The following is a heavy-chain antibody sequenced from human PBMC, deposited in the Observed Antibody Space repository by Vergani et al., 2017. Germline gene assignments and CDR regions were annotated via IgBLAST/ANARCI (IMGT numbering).Heavy chain of an antibody. J-gene: IGHJ4*02. V-gene: IGHV3-23*01. CDR3: AKAGRMGAAAAPDFDY. Sequence: EVQLLESGGGLVQPGGSLRLSCAASGFTFSSYAMSWVRQAPGKGPEWVSAISGSGGSTYYADSVKGRFTISRDNSKNTLYLQMNSRRAEDTAVYYCAKAGRMGAAAAPDFDYWGQGTLVTVSS. D-gene: IGHD6-13*01. CDR2: ISGSGGST. CDR1: GFTFSSYA.